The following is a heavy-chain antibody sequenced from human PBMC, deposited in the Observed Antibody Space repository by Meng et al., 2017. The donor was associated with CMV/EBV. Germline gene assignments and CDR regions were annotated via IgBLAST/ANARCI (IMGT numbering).Heavy chain of an antibody. D-gene: IGHD6-19*01. Sequence: SETLSLTCTVSGGSVSSVSYYWSWIRQPPGKGLEWIGYIYYSGSTNYNPSLKRRVTISVDTSKNQFSLKLSSVTAADTAVYYCARLATIAVAGTSYYYYYGMDVWGQGTTVTVSS. V-gene: IGHV4-61*01. CDR1: GGSVSSVSYY. CDR2: IYYSGST. CDR3: ARLATIAVAGTSYYYYYGMDV. J-gene: IGHJ6*02.